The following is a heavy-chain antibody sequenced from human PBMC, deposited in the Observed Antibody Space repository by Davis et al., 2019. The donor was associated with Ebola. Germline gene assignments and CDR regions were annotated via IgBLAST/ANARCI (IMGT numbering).Heavy chain of an antibody. J-gene: IGHJ4*02. V-gene: IGHV4-4*02. CDR3: AGGGRDGYNWGPGFDY. Sequence: MPSETLSLTCAVSGGSISSSNWWSWLRQPPGKGPEWIGEIYYSGSTYYNPSLKSRVTISVDTSKNQFSLELSSVTAADTAVYYCAGGGRDGYNWGPGFDYWGQGTLVTVSS. CDR1: GGSISSSNW. D-gene: IGHD5-24*01. CDR2: IYYSGST.